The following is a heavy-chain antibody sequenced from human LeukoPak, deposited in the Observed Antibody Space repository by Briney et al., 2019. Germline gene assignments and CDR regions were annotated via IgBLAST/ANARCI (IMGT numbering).Heavy chain of an antibody. J-gene: IGHJ4*02. CDR2: IRSKANSYAT. D-gene: IGHD1-26*01. CDR3: TTDLPVGATGY. CDR1: GFTFSGPA. V-gene: IGHV3-73*01. Sequence: GGSLRLSCAASGFTFSGPAMHWVRQASGKGLEWVGRIRSKANSYATAYAASVKGRFTISRDDSKNTAYLQMNSLKTEDTAVYYCTTDLPVGATGYWGQGTLVTVSS.